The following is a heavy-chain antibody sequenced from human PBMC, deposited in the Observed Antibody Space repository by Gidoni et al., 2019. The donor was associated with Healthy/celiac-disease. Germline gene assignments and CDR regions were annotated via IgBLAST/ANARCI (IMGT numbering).Heavy chain of an antibody. Sequence: QVQLVESGGGVVQPGRSLRLSCAASGFTFSSYGMHWVRQAPGKGLEWVAVISYDGSNKYYADSVKGRFTISRDNSKNTLYLQMNSLRAEDTAVYYCARTYYDSSDGVLGYWGQGTLVTVSS. CDR2: ISYDGSNK. J-gene: IGHJ4*02. V-gene: IGHV3-30*03. D-gene: IGHD3-22*01. CDR1: GFTFSSYG. CDR3: ARTYYDSSDGVLGY.